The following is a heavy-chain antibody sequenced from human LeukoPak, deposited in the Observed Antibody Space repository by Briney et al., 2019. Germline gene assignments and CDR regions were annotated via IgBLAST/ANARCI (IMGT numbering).Heavy chain of an antibody. Sequence: SETLSLTCSVSGVSISTYYWIWIRQPPAKGLECVGFFSYSGSTKYNPSLKSRVTMSVDTSKNQFSLKLSSVTAADTAVYYCARMYSGTSYYFDYWGQGTLVTVSS. CDR1: GVSISTYY. V-gene: IGHV4-59*01. CDR2: FSYSGST. J-gene: IGHJ4*02. CDR3: ARMYSGTSYYFDY. D-gene: IGHD1-26*01.